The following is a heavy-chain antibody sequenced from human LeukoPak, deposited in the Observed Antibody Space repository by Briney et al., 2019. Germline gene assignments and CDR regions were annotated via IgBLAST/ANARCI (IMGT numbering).Heavy chain of an antibody. D-gene: IGHD6-19*01. CDR1: GYTLTELS. Sequence: ASVKVSCKVSGYTLTELSMHWVRQAPGKGLEWMGGFDPEDGETIYAQKFQGRVTMTEDTSTDTAYMELSSLRSEDTAVYYCATDPNSSGWYGFGYWGQGTLVTVSS. CDR3: ATDPNSSGWYGFGY. V-gene: IGHV1-24*01. CDR2: FDPEDGET. J-gene: IGHJ4*02.